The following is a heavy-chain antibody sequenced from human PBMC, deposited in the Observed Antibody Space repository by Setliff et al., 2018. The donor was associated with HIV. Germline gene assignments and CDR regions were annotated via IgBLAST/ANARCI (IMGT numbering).Heavy chain of an antibody. CDR2: VTPALYLT. J-gene: IGHJ4*02. Sequence: GASVKVSCKTSGGFLSNNGIAWVRQAPGQGLEWMGGVTPALYLTTHAEKFQSRVTFTTDDSTSSVYMELSSLRSDDTAVYYCARHFGIAVEARYFDYWGQGTLVTVSS. V-gene: IGHV1-69*10. CDR1: GGFLSNNG. D-gene: IGHD6-19*01. CDR3: ARHFGIAVEARYFDY.